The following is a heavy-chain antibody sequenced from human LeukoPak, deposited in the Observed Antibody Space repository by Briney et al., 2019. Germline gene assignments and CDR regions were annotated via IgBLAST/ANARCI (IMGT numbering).Heavy chain of an antibody. CDR1: GGTFSSYA. CDR3: ARRRKAAAGYYYYYYGMDV. J-gene: IGHJ6*02. CDR2: IIPIFGTA. V-gene: IGHV1-69*01. D-gene: IGHD6-13*01. Sequence: SVKVSCKASGGTFSSYAISWVRQAPGQGLEWMGGIIPIFGTANYAQKFQGRVTITADESTSTAYMELSSLRSEDTAVYYCARRRKAAAGYYYYYYGMDVWGQGTTVTVSS.